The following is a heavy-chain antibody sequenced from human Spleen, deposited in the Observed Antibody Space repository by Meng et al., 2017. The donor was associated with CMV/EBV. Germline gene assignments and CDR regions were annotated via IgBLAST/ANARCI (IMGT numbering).Heavy chain of an antibody. CDR1: GFTFRSYA. J-gene: IGHJ6*02. Sequence: GESLKISCAASGFTFRSYAMSWVRQAPGKGLEWVAFIRYDGSNKYYADSVKGRFTISRDNSKNTLYLQMNSLRAEDTAVYYCAKDLAGGYYYYYGMDVWGQGTTVTVSS. CDR3: AKDLAGGYYYYYGMDV. D-gene: IGHD3-10*01. CDR2: IRYDGSNK. V-gene: IGHV3-30*02.